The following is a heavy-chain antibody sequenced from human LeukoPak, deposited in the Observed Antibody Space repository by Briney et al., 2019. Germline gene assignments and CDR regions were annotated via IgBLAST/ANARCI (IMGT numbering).Heavy chain of an antibody. V-gene: IGHV3-23*01. CDR3: AKEYYYDSSGPVDY. J-gene: IGHJ4*02. Sequence: PGGSLRLSCAASGFTFSSYAMSWVRQAPGKGLGWVSSISGSGGSTYYADSVKGRFTISRDNSKNTLYLQMNSLRAEDTAVYYCAKEYYYDSSGPVDYWGQGTLVTVSS. CDR2: ISGSGGST. D-gene: IGHD3-22*01. CDR1: GFTFSSYA.